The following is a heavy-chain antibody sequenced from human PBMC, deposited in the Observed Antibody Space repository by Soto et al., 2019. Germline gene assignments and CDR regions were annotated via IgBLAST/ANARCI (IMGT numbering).Heavy chain of an antibody. V-gene: IGHV3-7*01. J-gene: IGHJ4*02. Sequence: GGLRLSCEASGFNFSRSWMSWVRQAPGKGLEWVANMKEDGSEKYYADSVRGRFTISRDNAKNSVHLQMNSLRVEDTAVYYCARGFYTDYWGQGALVTVSS. CDR3: ARGFYTDY. CDR1: GFNFSRSW. D-gene: IGHD3-3*01. CDR2: MKEDGSEK.